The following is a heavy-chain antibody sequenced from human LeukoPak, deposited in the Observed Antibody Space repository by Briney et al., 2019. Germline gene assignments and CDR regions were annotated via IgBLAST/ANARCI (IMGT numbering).Heavy chain of an antibody. V-gene: IGHV4-30-4*01. D-gene: IGHD2-15*01. CDR1: GGSISSGDYY. CDR2: IYYSGST. Sequence: SETLSLTCTVSGGSISSGDYYWSWIRQPPGKGLEWIGYIYYSGSTYYNPSLKSRVTISVDTSKNQFSLKLTSVTAADTAVYFCARAPSGCGGTCAFDYWGQGTLVTVSS. J-gene: IGHJ4*02. CDR3: ARAPSGCGGTCAFDY.